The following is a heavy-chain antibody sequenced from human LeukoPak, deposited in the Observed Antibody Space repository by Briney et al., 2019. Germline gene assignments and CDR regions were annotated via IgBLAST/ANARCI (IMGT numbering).Heavy chain of an antibody. CDR1: GGTFSSYA. CDR3: ARDSYRAFDI. V-gene: IGHV1-69*13. Sequence: GASVKVSCKASGGTFSSYAISWVRQAPGQGLEWMGGIIPIFGTANYAQKFQGRVTITADESTSTAYMELGSLRSEDTAVYYCARDSYRAFDIWGQGTMVTVSS. J-gene: IGHJ3*02. CDR2: IIPIFGTA. D-gene: IGHD1-26*01.